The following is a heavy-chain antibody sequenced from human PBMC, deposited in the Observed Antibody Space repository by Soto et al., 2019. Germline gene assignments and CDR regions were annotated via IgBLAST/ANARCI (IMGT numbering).Heavy chain of an antibody. CDR1: GGSISSYY. V-gene: IGHV4-59*01. CDR2: IYYSGST. Sequence: AESLSLTCTVSGGSISSYYMSWIRQPPGKGLEWVGYIYYSGSTNYNPSLKSGATISVEKSKNQSSLKLISVTAADTAGFYYGKVSGICYYYGMDVWGQGTTVTVSS. D-gene: IGHD3-10*01. CDR3: GKVSGICYYYGMDV. J-gene: IGHJ6*02.